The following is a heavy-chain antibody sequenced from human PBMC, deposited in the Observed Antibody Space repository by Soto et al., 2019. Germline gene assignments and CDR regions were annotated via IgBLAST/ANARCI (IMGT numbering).Heavy chain of an antibody. CDR3: AREGLVCSGDICQDTDAFEI. CDR2: IHSSGRT. CDR1: SGSISPYY. D-gene: IGHD2-15*01. Sequence: PSETLSLTCTVSSGSISPYYWSWVRQVPGKGLDWIGHIHSSGRTNYNPSLESRVTISLDTSKNQFSLNLNSVTAADTAVYYCAREGLVCSGDICQDTDAFEIWGQGTMVTVSS. V-gene: IGHV4-4*08. J-gene: IGHJ3*02.